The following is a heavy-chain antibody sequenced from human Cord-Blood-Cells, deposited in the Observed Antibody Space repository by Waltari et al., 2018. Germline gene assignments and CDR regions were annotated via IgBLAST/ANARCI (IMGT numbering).Heavy chain of an antibody. V-gene: IGHV2-5*02. CDR2: IYWDDDK. D-gene: IGHD6-13*01. CDR3: AHSRFGIAAAGTRGCAFDI. CDR1: GFSLSTSGVG. J-gene: IGHJ3*02. Sequence: QITLKESGPTLVKPTQTLTLTCTFSGFSLSTSGVGVGWIRQPPGKALEWLALIYWDDDKRYSPSLKSRLTITKDTSKNQVVLTMTNMDPVDTATYYCAHSRFGIAAAGTRGCAFDIWGQGTMVTVSS.